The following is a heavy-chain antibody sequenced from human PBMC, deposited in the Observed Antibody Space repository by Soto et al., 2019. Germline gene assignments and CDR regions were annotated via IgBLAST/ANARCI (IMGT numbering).Heavy chain of an antibody. CDR2: MYYSGST. J-gene: IGHJ6*03. V-gene: IGHV4-59*08. CDR3: ARISGYRTYYYYYYMDV. Sequence: SETLSLTCTVSGGSISSYYWSWIRQPPGKGLEWIGYMYYSGSTNYNPSLKSRVTISVDTSKNQFSLKLSSVTAADTAVYYCARISGYRTYYYYYYMDVWGKGTTVTSP. CDR1: GGSISSYY. D-gene: IGHD5-12*01.